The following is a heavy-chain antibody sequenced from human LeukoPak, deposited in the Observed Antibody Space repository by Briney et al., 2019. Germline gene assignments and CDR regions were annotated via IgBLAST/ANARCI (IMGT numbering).Heavy chain of an antibody. J-gene: IGHJ4*02. Sequence: PGGSLRLSCAASGFTFSSYGMHWVRQAPGKGLEWVAVISYDGSNKYYADSVKGRFTISRDNSKNTLYLQMNSLRAEDTAVYYCAKSYYYDSSGYYPPYYFDYWGQGTLVTVSS. CDR1: GFTFSSYG. D-gene: IGHD3-22*01. CDR2: ISYDGSNK. CDR3: AKSYYYDSSGYYPPYYFDY. V-gene: IGHV3-30*18.